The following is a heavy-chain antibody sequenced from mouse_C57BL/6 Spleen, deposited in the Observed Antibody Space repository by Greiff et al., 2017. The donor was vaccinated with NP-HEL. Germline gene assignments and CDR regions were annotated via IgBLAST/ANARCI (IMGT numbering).Heavy chain of an antibody. CDR1: GFTFSSYA. CDR2: ISDGGSYT. V-gene: IGHV5-4*01. CDR3: AIDLSDFITSLAY. D-gene: IGHD1-1*01. Sequence: EVKLVESGGGLVKPGGSLKLSCAASGFTFSSYAMSWVRPTPEKRLEWVATISDGGSYTYYPDNVKGRFTISRDNGTNNLYLQMSHLKSEDTAMSSCAIDLSDFITSLAYWGQGTLVTVAA. J-gene: IGHJ3*01.